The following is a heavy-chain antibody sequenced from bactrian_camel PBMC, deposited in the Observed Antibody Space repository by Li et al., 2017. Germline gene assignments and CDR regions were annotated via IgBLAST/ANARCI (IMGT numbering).Heavy chain of an antibody. CDR3: AADSFNLQLARHYKY. D-gene: IGHD2*01. CDR2: IDRNGYP. V-gene: IGHV3S6*01. J-gene: IGHJ4*01. Sequence: QVQLVESGGGLVQPGGSLRLSCAASGFSFGTYWMSWVRQAPGKEREGVAAIDRNGYPAYTYAVKDRFTISKDNVKNTLYLQMNNLEPEDTAMYFCAADSFNLQLARHYKYWGQGTQVTVS. CDR1: GFSFGTYW.